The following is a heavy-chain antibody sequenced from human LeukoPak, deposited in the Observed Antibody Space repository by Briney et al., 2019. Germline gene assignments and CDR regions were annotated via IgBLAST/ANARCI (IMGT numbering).Heavy chain of an antibody. CDR3: ARVTNDYVWGSYRYTAFDY. CDR1: GGSISSSSYY. D-gene: IGHD3-16*02. V-gene: IGHV4-39*07. J-gene: IGHJ4*02. Sequence: SETLSLTCTVSGGSISSSSYYWGWIRQPPGKGLEWIGSIYYSGSTNYNPSLKSRVTISVDTSKNQFSLKLSSVTAADTAVYYCARVTNDYVWGSYRYTAFDYWGQGTLVTVSS. CDR2: IYYSGST.